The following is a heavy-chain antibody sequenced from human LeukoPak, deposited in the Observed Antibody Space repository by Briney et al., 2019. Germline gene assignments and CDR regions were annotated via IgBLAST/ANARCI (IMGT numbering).Heavy chain of an antibody. V-gene: IGHV3-30*18. CDR3: AKVPMIVVVGGDEVAFDI. CDR1: GFTFSSYG. Sequence: GGSLRLSCAASGFTFSSYGMHWVRQAPGKGLAWVAVISYDGSNKYYADSVKGRFTISRDNSKNTLYLQMNSLRAEDTAVYYCAKVPMIVVVGGDEVAFDIWGQGTMVTVSS. J-gene: IGHJ3*02. CDR2: ISYDGSNK. D-gene: IGHD3-22*01.